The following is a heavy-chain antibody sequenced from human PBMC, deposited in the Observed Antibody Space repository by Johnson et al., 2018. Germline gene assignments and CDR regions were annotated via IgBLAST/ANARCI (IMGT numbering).Heavy chain of an antibody. CDR1: GYTFISYG. CDR3: ARDAELATIPPFSYCYYMDV. V-gene: IGHV1-18*01. Sequence: QVQLVQSGAEVKKPGASVKVSCKASGYTFISYGIHWVRQAPGQGLEWMGWISTYNGNTDYTQKLQGRVTMTTDTSTSTAYMELRSLRSDDTCMYYCARDAELATIPPFSYCYYMDVWGKGTTVTVSS. J-gene: IGHJ6*03. D-gene: IGHD5-12*01. CDR2: ISTYNGNT.